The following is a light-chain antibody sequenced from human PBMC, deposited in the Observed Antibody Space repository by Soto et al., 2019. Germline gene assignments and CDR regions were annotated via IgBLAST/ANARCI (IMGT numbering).Light chain of an antibody. CDR3: SSYTSSNTHV. CDR1: SSDVGGYNY. J-gene: IGLJ1*01. V-gene: IGLV2-14*01. CDR2: EVS. Sequence: SALTQPASVSGSPGQSITISCTGTSSDVGGYNYVSWYQQHPGKAPKLMIYEVSNRPSGVSNRFSGSKSGNTASLTISGLQAEDEADYYCSSYTSSNTHVFGTGTKLTVL.